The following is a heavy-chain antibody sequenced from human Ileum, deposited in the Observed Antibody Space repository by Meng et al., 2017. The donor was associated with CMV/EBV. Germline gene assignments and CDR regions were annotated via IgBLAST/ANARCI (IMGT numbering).Heavy chain of an antibody. J-gene: IGHJ4*02. CDR3: ARYNATPTFDY. D-gene: IGHD2-2*01. CDR1: GFTFSSYR. V-gene: IGHV3-21*01. CDR2: ISSSSSYI. Sequence: GGSLKISCAASGFTFSSYRMNWVRQAPGKGLEWVSSISSSSSYIYYADSVKGQFTISRDNAKNSLYLQMNSLRAEDTAVYYCARYNATPTFDYWGQGTLVTVSS.